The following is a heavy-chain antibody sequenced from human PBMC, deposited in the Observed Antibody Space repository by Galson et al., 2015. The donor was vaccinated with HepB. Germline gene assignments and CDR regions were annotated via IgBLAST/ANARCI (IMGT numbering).Heavy chain of an antibody. V-gene: IGHV3-7*03. CDR2: IKQDGSEK. J-gene: IGHJ4*02. CDR3: ARVGPYYDFWSGVNPWTYFDY. D-gene: IGHD3-3*01. CDR1: GFTFSSYW. Sequence: SLRLSCAASGFTFSSYWMSWVRQAPGKGLEWVANIKQDGSEKYYVDSVKGRFTISRDNAKNSLYLQMNSLRAEDTAVYYCARVGPYYDFWSGVNPWTYFDYWGQGTLVTVSS.